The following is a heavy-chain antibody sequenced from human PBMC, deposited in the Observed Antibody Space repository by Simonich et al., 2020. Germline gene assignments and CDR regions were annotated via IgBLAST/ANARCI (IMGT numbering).Heavy chain of an antibody. J-gene: IGHJ4*02. Sequence: QVQLVESGGGVVQPGRSLRLSCAASGFTFSSYGMHWVRQAPGKGLEGGAVIGYDESNKYYADSVKGRFTISRDNSKNTLYLQMNSLRAEDTAVYYCARETGYFDYWGQGTLVTVSS. CDR1: GFTFSSYG. CDR2: IGYDESNK. CDR3: ARETGYFDY. V-gene: IGHV3-33*01. D-gene: IGHD1-1*01.